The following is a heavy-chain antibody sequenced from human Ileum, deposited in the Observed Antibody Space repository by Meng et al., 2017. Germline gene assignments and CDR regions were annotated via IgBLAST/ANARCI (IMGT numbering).Heavy chain of an antibody. CDR2: TYYKSKWYN. D-gene: IGHD6-13*01. CDR3: GRVAFIAATGTKAFDI. CDR1: GDSVSSNSAA. Sequence: SCVISGDSVSSNSAAWNWIRQSPSRGLEWLGRTYYKSKWYNDYAAAVKSRITINPDTSKNQFSLQLNSVTTEDTAVYYCGRVAFIAATGTKAFDIWGQGTMVTVSS. J-gene: IGHJ3*02. V-gene: IGHV6-1*01.